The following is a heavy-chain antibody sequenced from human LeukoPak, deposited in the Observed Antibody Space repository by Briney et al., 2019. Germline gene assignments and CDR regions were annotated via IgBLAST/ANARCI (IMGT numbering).Heavy chain of an antibody. CDR2: SSGYNGNT. J-gene: IGHJ4*02. CDR3: ARARPYYDSSGYDY. Sequence: GASVKVSCKASGYTFTSYGISWVRQAPGQGLEWMGWSSGYNGNTNYAQKLQGRVTMTTDTSTSTAYMELRSLRAEDTAVYYCARARPYYDSSGYDYWGQGTLVTVSS. CDR1: GYTFTSYG. V-gene: IGHV1-18*01. D-gene: IGHD3-22*01.